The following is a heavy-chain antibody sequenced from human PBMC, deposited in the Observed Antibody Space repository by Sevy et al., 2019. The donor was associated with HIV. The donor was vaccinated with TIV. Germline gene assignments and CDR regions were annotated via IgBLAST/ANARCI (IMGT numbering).Heavy chain of an antibody. CDR1: GYTFTGYY. CDR3: ARMGDYYDSSGYYPLKF. D-gene: IGHD3-22*01. Sequence: ASVKVSCKTSGYTFTGYYIHWVRQAPGQGLESIGWINPNGGGTYFAKKFQDSVTMTTDTSVKTAYMELRSLRFDDTAVYYCARMGDYYDSSGYYPLKFWGQRTLVTVSS. J-gene: IGHJ4*02. V-gene: IGHV1-2*02. CDR2: INPNGGGT.